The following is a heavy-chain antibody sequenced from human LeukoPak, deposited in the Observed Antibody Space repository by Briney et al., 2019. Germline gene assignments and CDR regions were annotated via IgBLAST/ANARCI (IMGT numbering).Heavy chain of an antibody. V-gene: IGHV4-59*01. Sequence: SETLSLTCTVSGDSISSYYWSWIRQPPGKRLEWIGYIYYSGSTNYNPSLKSRVTISVDTSKNQFYLKLSSVTAADTAVYYCARGSTHYDPWGQGTLVTVSS. D-gene: IGHD2/OR15-2a*01. CDR2: IYYSGST. CDR3: ARGSTHYDP. J-gene: IGHJ5*02. CDR1: GDSISSYY.